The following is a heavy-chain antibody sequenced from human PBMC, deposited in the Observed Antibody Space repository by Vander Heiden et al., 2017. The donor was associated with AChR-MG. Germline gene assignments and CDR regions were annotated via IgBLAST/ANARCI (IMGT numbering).Heavy chain of an antibody. CDR2: ISYDGSNK. V-gene: IGHV3-30*03. D-gene: IGHD6-19*01. Sequence: QVQLVESGGGVVQPGRSLRLSCAASGFTFSSYGMHWVRQAPGKGLEWVAVISYDGSNKYYADSVKGRFTISRDNSKNTLYLQMNSLRAEDTAVYYCHQHPHSSSPGFDPCGQGTLVTVSS. CDR3: HQHPHSSSPGFDP. J-gene: IGHJ5*02. CDR1: GFTFSSYG.